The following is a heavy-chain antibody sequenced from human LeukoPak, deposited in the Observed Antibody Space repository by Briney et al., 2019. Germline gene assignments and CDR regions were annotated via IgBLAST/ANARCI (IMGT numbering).Heavy chain of an antibody. V-gene: IGHV4-61*01. CDR3: AREEADSYYDSSGPFDY. Sequence: SETLSLTCTVSGGSVSGGSYYWSWIRQPPGKGLEWIGYIYYSGSTNYNPSLKSRVTISVDTSKNQFSLKLSSVTAADTAVYYCAREEADSYYDSSGPFDYWGQGTLVTVSS. D-gene: IGHD3-22*01. CDR2: IYYSGST. CDR1: GGSVSGGSYY. J-gene: IGHJ4*02.